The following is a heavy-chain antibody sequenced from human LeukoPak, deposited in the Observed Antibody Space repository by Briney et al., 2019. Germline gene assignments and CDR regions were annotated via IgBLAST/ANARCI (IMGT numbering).Heavy chain of an antibody. CDR1: GFTLHSCA. D-gene: IGHD3/OR15-3a*01. CDR2: LSASGGRT. J-gene: IGHJ4*02. V-gene: IGHV3-23*01. Sequence: PGGSLRLSCAAFGFTLHSCAMSWVRQAPGKGPEWVAILSASGGRTYHADSVQGRFIISRDTSDNTVYLHMNSLRAEDTAVYYCAKQRPYYDFWGPFDYWGQGIPVLVSS. CDR3: AKQRPYYDFWGPFDY.